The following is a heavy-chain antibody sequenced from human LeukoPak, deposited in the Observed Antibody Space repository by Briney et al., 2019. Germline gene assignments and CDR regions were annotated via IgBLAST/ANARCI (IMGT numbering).Heavy chain of an antibody. CDR1: GFTFSSYG. V-gene: IGHV3-30*18. CDR2: ISYDGSNK. J-gene: IGHJ4*02. D-gene: IGHD2-2*01. CDR3: AKGLGYCSSTSCYGYFDY. Sequence: VGSLRLSCEASGFTFSSYGMHWVRQAPGKGLEWVAVISYDGSNKYYADSVKGRFTISRDNSKNTLYLQMNSLRAEDTAVYYCAKGLGYCSSTSCYGYFDYWGQGTLVTVSS.